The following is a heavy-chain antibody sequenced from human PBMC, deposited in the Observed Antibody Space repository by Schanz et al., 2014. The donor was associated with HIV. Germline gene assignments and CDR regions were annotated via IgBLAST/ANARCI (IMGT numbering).Heavy chain of an antibody. CDR3: ARDRVSGSSSSSWFDP. V-gene: IGHV3-9*01. CDR1: GFTFSSNG. Sequence: VQLVQSGGGVVQPGRSLRLSCSASGFTFSSNGMHWVRQAPGKGLEWVSSISWNSGIIGYADSVKGRFSISRDNDKNSLYLQIISLTAEDTAMYYCARDRVSGSSSSSWFDPWGQGTLVTVSS. D-gene: IGHD6-6*01. CDR2: ISWNSGII. J-gene: IGHJ5*02.